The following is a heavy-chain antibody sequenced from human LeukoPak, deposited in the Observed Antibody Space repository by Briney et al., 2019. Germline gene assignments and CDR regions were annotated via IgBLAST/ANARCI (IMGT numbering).Heavy chain of an antibody. V-gene: IGHV1-2*02. J-gene: IGHJ5*02. Sequence: ASVKVSCKASGYIFIGYYIHWVRQAPGQGLEWMGWINPNSGDTNYAQKFKGRVTMTRDKSISTAYMELTRLRSDDTAVYYCARDLDPWGQGTLVTVSS. CDR2: INPNSGDT. CDR3: ARDLDP. CDR1: GYIFIGYY.